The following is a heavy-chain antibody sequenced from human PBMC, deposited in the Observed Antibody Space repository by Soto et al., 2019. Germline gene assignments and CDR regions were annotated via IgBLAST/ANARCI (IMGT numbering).Heavy chain of an antibody. CDR2: ISYSGTT. Sequence: QVQLQESGPGLVKPSETLSLTCTVSGGPINSGGYYWSWMRQYPGKGLEWIGYISYSGTTFYNAFFKSRVTMSVDTSKNQFSLKLSSVAAADTDVYYCASRVRGGDYFAVFDYWGQGILVTVSS. CDR1: GGPINSGGYY. CDR3: ASRVRGGDYFAVFDY. V-gene: IGHV4-31*03. D-gene: IGHD2-21*02. J-gene: IGHJ4*02.